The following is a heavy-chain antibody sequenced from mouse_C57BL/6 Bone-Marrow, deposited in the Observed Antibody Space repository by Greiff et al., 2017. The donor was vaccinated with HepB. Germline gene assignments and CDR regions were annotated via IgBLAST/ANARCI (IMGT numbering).Heavy chain of an antibody. D-gene: IGHD1-1*01. J-gene: IGHJ2*01. CDR2: INYDGSST. Sequence: EVQLVESEGGLVQPGSSMKLSCTASGLTFSDYYMAWVRQVPEKGLEWVANINYDGSSTYYLDSLKSRFIISRDNAKNILYLQMSSLKSEDTATYYCARYYPLPYFDYWGQGTTLTVSS. CDR1: GLTFSDYY. V-gene: IGHV5-16*01. CDR3: ARYYPLPYFDY.